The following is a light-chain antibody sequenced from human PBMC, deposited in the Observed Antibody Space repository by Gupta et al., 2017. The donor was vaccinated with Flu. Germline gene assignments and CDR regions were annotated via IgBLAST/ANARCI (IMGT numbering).Light chain of an antibody. V-gene: IGLV3-21*02. J-gene: IGLJ3*02. CDR2: DDD. CDR3: QVSDGNSDHFWV. CDR1: TIGTKS. Sequence: SYVLTQPPSVSVAPGQTARISCGEDTIGTKSVHWYQHKPGQAPVLVVYDDDDRPSGIPERFSGSNAGNTASLTISRVEAGDEAEYLCQVSDGNSDHFWVFGGGTKLTVL.